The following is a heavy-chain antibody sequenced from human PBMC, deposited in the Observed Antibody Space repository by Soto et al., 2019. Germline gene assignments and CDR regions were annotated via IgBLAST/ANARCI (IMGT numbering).Heavy chain of an antibody. V-gene: IGHV4-59*01. CDR1: GGSISSYY. CDR2: IYYSGST. J-gene: IGHJ6*02. D-gene: IGHD6-13*01. CDR3: ARGVRRAAAGRIYYYYGMDV. Sequence: SETLSLTCTVSGGSISSYYWSWIRQPPGKGLEWIGYIYYSGSTNYNPSLKSRVTISVDTSKNQFSLKLSSVTAADTAVYYCARGVRRAAAGRIYYYYGMDVWGQGTTVTV.